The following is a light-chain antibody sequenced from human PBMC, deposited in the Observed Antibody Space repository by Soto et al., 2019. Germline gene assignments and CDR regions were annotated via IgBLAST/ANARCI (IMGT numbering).Light chain of an antibody. J-gene: IGKJ1*01. Sequence: EIVFTQSPGTLSLSPGERATLSCSASQSVSRTYLAWYQQRPGQAPRLVIYGASSRETGIPERFIGSGAGTACTRTISRLEPEDVSVDYCHQYSSSTKTFGQGTKVDIK. CDR1: QSVSRTY. CDR2: GAS. V-gene: IGKV3-20*01. CDR3: HQYSSSTKT.